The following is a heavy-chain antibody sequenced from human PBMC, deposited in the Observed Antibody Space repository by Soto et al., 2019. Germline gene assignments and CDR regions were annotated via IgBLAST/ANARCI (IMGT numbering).Heavy chain of an antibody. Sequence: EVQLVESGGDLVQPGGFLRLSCATSGFTFSRYWMHWVRQVPGKGLVWVSRINSDGSSISYSDSVKGRFTISRDNAKNTLYPQMNSLRVEDTALYYCARLPVDTITSLDYWGQGTLVTVSS. CDR3: ARLPVDTITSLDY. CDR1: GFTFSRYW. V-gene: IGHV3-74*01. CDR2: INSDGSSI. D-gene: IGHD3-3*01. J-gene: IGHJ4*02.